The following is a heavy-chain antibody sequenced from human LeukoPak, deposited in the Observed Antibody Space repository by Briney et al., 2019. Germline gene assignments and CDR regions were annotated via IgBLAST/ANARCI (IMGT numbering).Heavy chain of an antibody. J-gene: IGHJ6*03. Sequence: GGSLRLSCAASGFTFSSYWMSWVRQAPGKGLEWVANIKRDGSEKYYVDSVKGRFTISRDNAKNSLYLQMNSLRAEDTAVYYCARELIVGATWHYYYYMDVWGKGTTVTVSS. CDR1: GFTFSSYW. CDR2: IKRDGSEK. V-gene: IGHV3-7*01. D-gene: IGHD1-26*01. CDR3: ARELIVGATWHYYYYMDV.